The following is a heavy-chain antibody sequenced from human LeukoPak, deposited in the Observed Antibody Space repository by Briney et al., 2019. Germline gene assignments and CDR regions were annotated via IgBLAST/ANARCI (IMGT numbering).Heavy chain of an antibody. D-gene: IGHD5-12*01. CDR3: ARRGIYDPGYYFDY. CDR1: GGSISSYY. CDR2: IYYSGST. Sequence: SETLSLTCTVSGGSISSYYWSWIRQTPGKGLEWIGYIYYSGSTNYNPSLKSRVTISVDTSKNQFSLKLSSVTAADTAVYYCARRGIYDPGYYFDYWGQGTLVTVSS. J-gene: IGHJ4*02. V-gene: IGHV4-59*01.